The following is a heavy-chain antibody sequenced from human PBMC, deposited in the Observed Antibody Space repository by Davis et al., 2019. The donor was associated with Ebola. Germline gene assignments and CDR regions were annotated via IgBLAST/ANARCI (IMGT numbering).Heavy chain of an antibody. CDR3: ARDPRSGSYYLYYYYGMDV. J-gene: IGHJ6*02. D-gene: IGHD1-26*01. Sequence: GESLKISCAASGFTFSSYAMHWVRQAPGKGLEWVAVISYDGSNKYYADSVKGRFTISRDNAKNSLYLQMNSLRDEDTAVYYCARDPRSGSYYLYYYYGMDVWGQGTTVTVSS. V-gene: IGHV3-30-3*01. CDR2: ISYDGSNK. CDR1: GFTFSSYA.